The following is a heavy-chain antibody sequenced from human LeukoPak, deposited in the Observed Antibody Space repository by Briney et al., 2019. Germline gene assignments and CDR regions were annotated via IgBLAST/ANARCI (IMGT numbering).Heavy chain of an antibody. V-gene: IGHV4-34*01. CDR2: INHSGST. CDR3: AREARSGYEGFWSDP. Sequence: SETLSLTCAVYGGSFSGYYWSWIRQPPGKGLEWIGEINHSGSTNYNPSLKSRVTISVDTSKNQFSLKLSTVTAADTAVYYCAREARSGYEGFWSDPWGQGTVVTVSS. CDR1: GGSFSGYY. J-gene: IGHJ5*02. D-gene: IGHD5-12*01.